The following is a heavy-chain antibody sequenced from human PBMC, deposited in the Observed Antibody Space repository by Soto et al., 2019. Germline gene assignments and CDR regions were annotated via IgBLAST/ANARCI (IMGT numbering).Heavy chain of an antibody. CDR2: IIPIFGTA. V-gene: IGHV1-69*13. Sequence: SVKVSCKASGGTFNTYTFSWVRRAPGQGLEWMGSIIPIFGTANYAPRFQGRLSITADQSATTTYMELTSLTSEDTAFYYCGRIPRYSFPTSDPLDNWGQGTLVTVSS. CDR1: GGTFNTYT. D-gene: IGHD5-18*01. J-gene: IGHJ4*02. CDR3: GRIPRYSFPTSDPLDN.